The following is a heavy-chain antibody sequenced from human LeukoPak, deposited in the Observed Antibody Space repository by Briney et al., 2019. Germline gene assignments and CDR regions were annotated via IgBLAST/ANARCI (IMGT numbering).Heavy chain of an antibody. Sequence: GGSLRLSCAASGFTFSSYGMHWVRQAPGKGLEWVAVISYDGSNKYYADSVKGRFTISRDNSKNTLYLQMNSLRAEDTAVYYCAREDRTIFGPGGCGYWGQGTLVTVSS. D-gene: IGHD3-3*01. CDR3: AREDRTIFGPGGCGY. CDR2: ISYDGSNK. J-gene: IGHJ4*02. V-gene: IGHV3-30*03. CDR1: GFTFSSYG.